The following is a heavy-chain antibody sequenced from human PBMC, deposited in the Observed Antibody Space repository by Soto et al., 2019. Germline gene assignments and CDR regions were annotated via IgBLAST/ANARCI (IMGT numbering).Heavy chain of an antibody. D-gene: IGHD3-3*01. Sequence: QVQLVQSGAEVTNPGASVKVSCKASGYSVTRHDINWVRQAPGQGLEWMGWINPSSGNTGYAQRFLGRLTMPTYTSTSTAYRELSGLKSDDTAIYHFAREGILLSGVIVFSGMDVWGQGTTVTV. J-gene: IGHJ6*02. V-gene: IGHV1-8*01. CDR3: AREGILLSGVIVFSGMDV. CDR2: INPSSGNT. CDR1: GYSVTRHD.